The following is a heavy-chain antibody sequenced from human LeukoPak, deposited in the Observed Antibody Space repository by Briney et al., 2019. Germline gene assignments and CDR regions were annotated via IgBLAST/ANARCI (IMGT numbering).Heavy chain of an antibody. CDR2: IWYDGSKA. Sequence: GGSLRLSCAASRFTFGSHGMHWVRQAPGKGLEWVALIWYDGSKAYYADSVRGRFTISRDNAKNSLFLQMNSLRAEDTAVYYCARIKGFCSDYWGQGTLVTVSS. CDR3: ARIKGFCSDY. J-gene: IGHJ4*02. V-gene: IGHV3-33*01. D-gene: IGHD2-21*01. CDR1: RFTFGSHG.